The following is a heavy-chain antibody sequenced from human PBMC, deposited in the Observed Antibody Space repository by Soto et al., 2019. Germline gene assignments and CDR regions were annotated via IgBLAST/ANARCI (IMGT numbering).Heavy chain of an antibody. D-gene: IGHD4-17*01. V-gene: IGHV2-5*02. CDR3: AHRLTYDDWDY. CDR1: GFSLTTSGVG. Sequence: QITLKESGPTLVKPTQTLTLTCTFSGFSLTTSGVGVGWIRQPPGKALEWLALIYWDDDKRYSPSLRSRLTITKDTSKHPVVLTMTNMDPVDTATYCCAHRLTYDDWDYWGQGTLVTVSS. CDR2: IYWDDDK. J-gene: IGHJ4*02.